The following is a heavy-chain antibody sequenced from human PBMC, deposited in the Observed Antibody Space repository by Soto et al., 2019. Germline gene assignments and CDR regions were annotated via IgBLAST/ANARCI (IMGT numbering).Heavy chain of an antibody. D-gene: IGHD3-16*02. V-gene: IGHV1-69*12. CDR2: IIPIFLKP. J-gene: IGHJ6*02. Sequence: QVQLVQSGAEVKKPGSSVTVSCKASGGTFGNSAISWVRQAPGQGLEWMGGIIPIFLKPAYAKKFQGRVTITAEESTTTDYMELTSLRSEDTAVYYCARDKDRQQLGGNYYYGIDVWGQGTTVTVSS. CDR1: GGTFGNSA. CDR3: ARDKDRQQLGGNYYYGIDV.